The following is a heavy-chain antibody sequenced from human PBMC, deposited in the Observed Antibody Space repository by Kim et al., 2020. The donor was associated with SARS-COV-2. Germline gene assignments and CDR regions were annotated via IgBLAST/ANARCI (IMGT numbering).Heavy chain of an antibody. D-gene: IGHD2-21*02. CDR1: GFSMSNYV. Sequence: GGSLRLSCEGSGFSMSNYVMTWVRQAPGKGLEWVSTISESGRTIFYADSVKGRFTISRDNSKNMLYLQVDHLRVEDTAVYYCAKMTLATWGQGTLVTVSS. J-gene: IGHJ4*02. CDR2: ISESGRTI. V-gene: IGHV3-23*01. CDR3: AKMTLAT.